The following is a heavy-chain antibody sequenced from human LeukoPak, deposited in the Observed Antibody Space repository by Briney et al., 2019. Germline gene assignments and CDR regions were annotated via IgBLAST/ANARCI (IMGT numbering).Heavy chain of an antibody. CDR2: ISAYNGNT. J-gene: IGHJ4*02. CDR1: GYTFTDYY. D-gene: IGHD6-13*01. V-gene: IGHV1-18*04. Sequence: GASVKVSCKASGYTFTDYYMHWVRQAPGQGIEWMGWISAYNGNTNYAQKLQGRVTMTTDTSTSTAYMELRSLRSDDTAVYYCARDSGPSSSWYYWGQGTLVTVSS. CDR3: ARDSGPSSSWYY.